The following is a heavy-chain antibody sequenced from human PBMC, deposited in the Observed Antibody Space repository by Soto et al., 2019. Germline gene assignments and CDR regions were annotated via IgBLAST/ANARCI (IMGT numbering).Heavy chain of an antibody. CDR3: ARDPPNDYGDYGHLHAFDI. V-gene: IGHV1-18*01. D-gene: IGHD4-17*01. Sequence: QVQLVQSGAEVKKPGASVKVSCKASGYTFTSYGISWVRQAPGQGLEWMGWIGAYNGNTNYAQKLQGRVTMTTDTSTSTAYMELRSLRSDDTAVYYCARDPPNDYGDYGHLHAFDIWGQGTMVTVSS. CDR2: IGAYNGNT. CDR1: GYTFTSYG. J-gene: IGHJ3*02.